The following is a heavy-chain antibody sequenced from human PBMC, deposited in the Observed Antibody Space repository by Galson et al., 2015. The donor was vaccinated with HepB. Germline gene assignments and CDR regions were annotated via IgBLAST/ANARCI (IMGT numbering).Heavy chain of an antibody. CDR3: AREKPSIAAAGNWFDP. J-gene: IGHJ5*02. V-gene: IGHV3-48*01. CDR2: ISSSSSTI. Sequence: SLRLSCAASGFTFSSYSMNWVRQAPGKGLEWVSYISSSSSTIYYADSVKGRFTISRDNAKNSLYLQMNSLRAEDTAVYYCAREKPSIAAAGNWFDPWGQGTLVTVSS. D-gene: IGHD6-13*01. CDR1: GFTFSSYS.